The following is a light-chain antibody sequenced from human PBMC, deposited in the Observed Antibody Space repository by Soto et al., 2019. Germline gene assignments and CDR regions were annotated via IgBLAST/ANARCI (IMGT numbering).Light chain of an antibody. V-gene: IGKV3-20*01. CDR1: QNVGASY. CDR2: GAS. CDR3: QKYGGPPYT. J-gene: IGKJ2*01. Sequence: EIVWTQSPGTLSLSPGEGAALSCRASQNVGASYIAWYQQKPGQAPRLLIYGASIRATGIADRFSGSGSGTDFTLTITRLEPEDFAIYYCQKYGGPPYTFGQGTKLEIK.